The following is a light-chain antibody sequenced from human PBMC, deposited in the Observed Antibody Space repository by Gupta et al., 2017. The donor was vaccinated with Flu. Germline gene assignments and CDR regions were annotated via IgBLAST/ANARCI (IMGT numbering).Light chain of an antibody. J-gene: IGKJ3*01. CDR2: DAS. CDR3: QQGDRVLLIFN. V-gene: IGKV1-9*01. CDR1: QGIGGS. Sequence: DIQLTQSPSFLSASVGDRVTITCRASQGIGGSLAWYQQSPGKAPRLLIYDASTLQRGVPSRFSGSGDGTEGNLTISSRQPEDFATYYCQQGDRVLLIFNFGLGTTVDIK.